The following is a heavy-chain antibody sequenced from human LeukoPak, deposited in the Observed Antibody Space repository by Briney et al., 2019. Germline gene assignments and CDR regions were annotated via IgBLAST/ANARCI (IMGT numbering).Heavy chain of an antibody. J-gene: IGHJ4*02. D-gene: IGHD3-22*01. CDR3: ARVGGGYYDSSGYYPDY. Sequence: ASVKVSCKASGYTFTSYYMHWVRQAPGQGLEWMGIINPSGGSTSYAQKFQGRVTMTRDMSTSTVYMELSSLRSEDTAVYDCARVGGGYYDSSGYYPDYWGQGTLVTVSS. V-gene: IGHV1-46*01. CDR2: INPSGGST. CDR1: GYTFTSYY.